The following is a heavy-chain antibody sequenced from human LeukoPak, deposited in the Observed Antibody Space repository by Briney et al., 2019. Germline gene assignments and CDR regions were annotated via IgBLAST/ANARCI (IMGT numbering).Heavy chain of an antibody. Sequence: GGSLRLSCAASGFTFSSYNMNWVRQAPGKGLEWVSYIRSSGNTIYYADSVKGRSTISRDNAKNSVYLQMNSLRDEDTAVYYCARYGSYPEAFDYWGQGTLVTVSS. CDR1: GFTFSSYN. CDR2: IRSSGNTI. CDR3: ARYGSYPEAFDY. J-gene: IGHJ4*02. D-gene: IGHD1-26*01. V-gene: IGHV3-48*02.